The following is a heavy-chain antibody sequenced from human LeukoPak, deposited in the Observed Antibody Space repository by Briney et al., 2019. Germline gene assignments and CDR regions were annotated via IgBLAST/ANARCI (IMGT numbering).Heavy chain of an antibody. CDR3: ASRGFDYYYGMDV. D-gene: IGHD3-10*01. CDR2: INHSGST. CDR1: GGSFSGYY. V-gene: IGHV4-34*01. Sequence: PSETLSLTCAVYGGSFSGYYWSWIRQPPGKGLEWIGEINHSGSTNYNPSLKSRVTISVDTSKNQFSLKLSSVTAADTAVYYCASRGFDYYYGMDVWGQGTTVTVSS. J-gene: IGHJ6*02.